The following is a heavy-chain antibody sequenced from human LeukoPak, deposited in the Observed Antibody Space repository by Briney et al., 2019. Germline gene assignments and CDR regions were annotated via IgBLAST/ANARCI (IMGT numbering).Heavy chain of an antibody. D-gene: IGHD2-2*01. J-gene: IGHJ6*03. CDR1: GGTFSSYA. CDR3: ARDWGHCSSTSCYLHYMDV. CDR2: IIPIFGTA. Sequence: AASVKVSCKASGGTFSSYAISWVRQAPGQGLEWMGGIIPIFGTANYAQKFQGRVTFTTDESTSTAYMELSSLRSEDTAVYYCARDWGHCSSTSCYLHYMDVWGKGTTVTVSS. V-gene: IGHV1-69*05.